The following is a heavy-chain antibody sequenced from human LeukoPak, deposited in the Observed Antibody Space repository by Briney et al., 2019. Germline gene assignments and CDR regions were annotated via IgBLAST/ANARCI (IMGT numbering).Heavy chain of an antibody. CDR3: ARDSEVTTVVTPGFDY. D-gene: IGHD4-23*01. CDR2: ISSSSSYI. Sequence: GGSLRLSCAAAGFTFSSYSMNWVRQAPGKGLEWVSSISSSSSYIYYADSVKGRFTISRDNAKNSLYLQMNSLRAEDTAVYYCARDSEVTTVVTPGFDYWGQGTLVTVSS. CDR1: GFTFSSYS. V-gene: IGHV3-21*01. J-gene: IGHJ4*02.